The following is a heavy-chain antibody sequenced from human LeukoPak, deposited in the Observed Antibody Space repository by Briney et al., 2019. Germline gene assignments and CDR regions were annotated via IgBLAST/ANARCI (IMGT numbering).Heavy chain of an antibody. J-gene: IGHJ6*03. Sequence: PGESLRLSCAASGFTFSDYYMSWIRQAPGKGLERVSYISSSGSTIYYADSVKGRFTISRDNAKNSLYLQMNSLRAEDTAVYYCARDVRYSSGWYLYYYYYMDVWGKGTTVTVSS. CDR1: GFTFSDYY. CDR3: ARDVRYSSGWYLYYYYYMDV. CDR2: ISSSGSTI. D-gene: IGHD6-19*01. V-gene: IGHV3-11*04.